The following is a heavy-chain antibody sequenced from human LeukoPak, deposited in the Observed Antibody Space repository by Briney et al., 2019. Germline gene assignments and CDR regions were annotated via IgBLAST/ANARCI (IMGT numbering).Heavy chain of an antibody. J-gene: IGHJ5*02. CDR1: GGSISSGDYY. V-gene: IGHV4-30-4*01. D-gene: IGHD5-24*01. CDR3: AREMATITDNWFDP. CDR2: IYYSGST. Sequence: SETLSLTCTVSGGSISSGDYYWSWIRQPPGKGLEWIGYIYYSGSTYYNPSLKSRVTISVDTSKNQFSLKLSSVTAADTAVYYCAREMATITDNWFDPWGQGTLVTVSS.